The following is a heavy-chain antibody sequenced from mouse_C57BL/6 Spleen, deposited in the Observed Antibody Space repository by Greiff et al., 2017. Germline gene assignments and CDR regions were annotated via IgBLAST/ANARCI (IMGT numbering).Heavy chain of an antibody. Sequence: EVKLMESGGGLVKPGGSLKLSCAASGFTFSSYTMSWVRQTPEKRLEWVATISGGGGNTYYPDSVKGRFTISRDNAKNTLYLQMSSLRSEDTALYYCARSDGYPFAYGGQGTLVTVSA. CDR2: ISGGGGNT. V-gene: IGHV5-9*01. CDR1: GFTFSSYT. D-gene: IGHD2-3*01. CDR3: ARSDGYPFAY. J-gene: IGHJ3*01.